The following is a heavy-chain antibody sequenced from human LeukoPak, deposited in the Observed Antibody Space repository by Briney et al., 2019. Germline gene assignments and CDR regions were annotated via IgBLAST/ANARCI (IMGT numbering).Heavy chain of an antibody. CDR1: GFSFSSYW. V-gene: IGHV3-74*01. CDR3: ARSSYPYYFDY. D-gene: IGHD6-19*01. Sequence: GGSLRLSCGASGFSFSSYWMHWVRQAPGKGLMWASRVNNDGSSTTYADSVEGRFTISRDNARNTLYLQMNSLRAEDTAVYCCARSSYPYYFDYWGQGTLVTVSS. J-gene: IGHJ4*02. CDR2: VNNDGSST.